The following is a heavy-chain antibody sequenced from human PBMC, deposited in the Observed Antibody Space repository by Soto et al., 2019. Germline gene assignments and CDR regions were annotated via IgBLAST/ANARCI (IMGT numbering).Heavy chain of an antibody. CDR2: SYYSGST. Sequence: QVQLQESGPGLVKPSDTLSLTCAVSGYSISSSNWWGWIRPPPGKGLEWIGYSYYSGSTYYNPSLRRRVTMPVNTHKNHFSLNLTSVTDEENAVEYCARSEIQGCIDYWGHGTLDPVS. J-gene: IGHJ4*01. D-gene: IGHD2-15*01. V-gene: IGHV4-28*01. CDR3: ARSEIQGCIDY. CDR1: GYSISSSNW.